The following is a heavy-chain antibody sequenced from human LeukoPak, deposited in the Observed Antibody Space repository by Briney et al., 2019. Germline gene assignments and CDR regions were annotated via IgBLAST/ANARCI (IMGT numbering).Heavy chain of an antibody. CDR2: IYTSGST. V-gene: IGHV4-61*02. Sequence: TSETLSLTCTVSGGSISSGSYYWSWIRQPAGKGLEWIGRIYTSGSTNCNPSLKSRVTISVDTSKNQFSLKLSSVTAADTAVYYCARSRGIAVAGTVDYWGQGTLVTVSS. CDR3: ARSRGIAVAGTVDY. D-gene: IGHD6-19*01. J-gene: IGHJ4*02. CDR1: GGSISSGSYY.